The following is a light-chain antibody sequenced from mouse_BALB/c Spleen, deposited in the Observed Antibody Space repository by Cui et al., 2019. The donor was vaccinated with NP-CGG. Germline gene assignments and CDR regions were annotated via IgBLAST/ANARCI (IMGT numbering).Light chain of an antibody. CDR1: TGAVTTSNY. Sequence: QAVVTQESALTTSHGKTVTLTCRSSTGAVTTSNYANWVQEKPDHLFTGLIGGTNNRAPGVPARFSGSLIGDKAALTITGAQTEDEAIYFCALWYSNHWVFGGGTKLTVL. CDR3: ALWYSNHWV. V-gene: IGLV1*01. J-gene: IGLJ1*01. CDR2: GTN.